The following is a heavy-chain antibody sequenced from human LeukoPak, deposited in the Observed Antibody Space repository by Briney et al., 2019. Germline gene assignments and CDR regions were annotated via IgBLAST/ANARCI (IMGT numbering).Heavy chain of an antibody. J-gene: IGHJ4*02. D-gene: IGHD2-2*01. CDR3: ARDPKLGYCSSTSCWDGFDY. CDR2: INPNSGGT. V-gene: IGHV1-2*02. Sequence: EASVKVSCKASGYTFTGYYIHWVRQAPGQGLEWMGWINPNSGGTNYAQKFQGRVTMTRDTSISTAYMELSRLRSDDTAVYYCARDPKLGYCSSTSCWDGFDYWGQGTLVTVSS. CDR1: GYTFTGYY.